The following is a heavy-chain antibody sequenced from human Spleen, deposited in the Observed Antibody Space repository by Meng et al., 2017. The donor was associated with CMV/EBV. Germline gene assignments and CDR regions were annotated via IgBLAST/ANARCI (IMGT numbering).Heavy chain of an antibody. CDR3: AGASYNDFWSGYST. J-gene: IGHJ4*02. CDR2: IYHTGGT. V-gene: IGHV4-4*02. Sequence: GSLRLSCAVSGASISSSNWWSWVRQSPGKGLEWIGEIYHTGGTNYNPPLKSRVTISLDNSKNQFSLKLSSVTAADSAVYYCAGASYNDFWSGYSTWGQGTLVTVSS. CDR1: GASISSSNW. D-gene: IGHD3-3*01.